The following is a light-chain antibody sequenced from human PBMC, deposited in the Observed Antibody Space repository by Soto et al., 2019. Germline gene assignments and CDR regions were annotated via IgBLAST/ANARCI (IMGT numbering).Light chain of an antibody. J-gene: IGKJ4*01. Sequence: EKGLKQSPGTLSLYQGERATFSCRASQSVSSNYLAWYQQKPGQAPRLLIYGAFKRATGIPDRFSGSGSGADFTLTISRMEPEDSAVYYCQQRSNWPLTFGGGTKVDIK. CDR1: QSVSSNY. V-gene: IGKV3D-20*02. CDR3: QQRSNWPLT. CDR2: GAF.